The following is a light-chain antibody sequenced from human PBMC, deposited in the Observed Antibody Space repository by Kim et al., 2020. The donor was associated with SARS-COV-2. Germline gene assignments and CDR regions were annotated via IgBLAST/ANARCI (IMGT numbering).Light chain of an antibody. CDR3: QQYQSYSST. V-gene: IGKV1-5*01. J-gene: IGKJ2*01. CDR1: QNLDNW. CDR2: DAS. Sequence: SAYVGDRVTITCRASQNLDNWLAWYQQKPGKAPKLLIYDASSLESGVPSRFSGGGSGTEFTLTITSLQPDDFATYYCQQYQSYSSTFGQGTKLEIK.